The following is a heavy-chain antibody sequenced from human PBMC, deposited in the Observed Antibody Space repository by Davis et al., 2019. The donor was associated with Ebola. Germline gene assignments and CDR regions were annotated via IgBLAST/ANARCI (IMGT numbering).Heavy chain of an antibody. Sequence: PGGSLRLSCTVSGGSISSYYWSWIRQHPGKGLEWIGYIYYSGSTNYNPSLKSRVTISVDTSKNQFSLKLSSVTAADTAVYYCARGGNSGYYYYYMDVWGKGTTVTVSS. J-gene: IGHJ6*03. D-gene: IGHD4-23*01. V-gene: IGHV4-59*01. CDR3: ARGGNSGYYYYYMDV. CDR1: GGSISSYY. CDR2: IYYSGST.